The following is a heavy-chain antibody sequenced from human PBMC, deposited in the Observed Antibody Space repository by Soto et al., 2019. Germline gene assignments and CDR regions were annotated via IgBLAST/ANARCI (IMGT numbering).Heavy chain of an antibody. CDR3: AHSVAARLMYYFDS. CDR2: ISSSSTTI. CDR1: EFSFSTYW. Sequence: PGGSLRLSCAASEFSFSTYWMHWVRQAPGKGLEWVSYISSSSTTIYYADSVKSRLTIPKDTSKNQVVLTMTNMDPVDTATYYCAHSVAARLMYYFDSWGQGTLVTVSS. D-gene: IGHD6-6*01. V-gene: IGHV3-48*04. J-gene: IGHJ4*02.